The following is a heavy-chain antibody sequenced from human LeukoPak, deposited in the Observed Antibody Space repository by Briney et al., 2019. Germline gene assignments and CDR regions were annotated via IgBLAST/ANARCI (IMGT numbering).Heavy chain of an antibody. J-gene: IGHJ4*02. CDR2: ISGSGGST. CDR3: AMRRGMQAARYFFDY. Sequence: GGSLRLSCAASGFTFSSYAMSWVRQAPGKGLEWVSAISGSGGSTYYADSVKGRFTISRDNSKNTLYLQMNSLRAEDTAVYYSAMRRGMQAARYFFDYWPQGTLVTVSS. CDR1: GFTFSSYA. D-gene: IGHD6-6*01. V-gene: IGHV3-23*01.